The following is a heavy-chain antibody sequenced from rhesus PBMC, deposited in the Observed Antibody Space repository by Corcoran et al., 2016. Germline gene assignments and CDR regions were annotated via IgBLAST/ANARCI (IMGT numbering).Heavy chain of an antibody. CDR2: IYGSGGST. D-gene: IGHD6-25*01. CDR1: GGSISSSNW. J-gene: IGHJ4*01. Sequence: QVQLQESGPAVVKPSETLSLTCAVSGGSISSSNWWSWIRQSPGKGLEWIGGIYGSGGSTEYNPSLKSRVTISIDTSKNQFSLKLSSVTAADTAVYYCARDRGGSRYFDYWGQGVLVTVSS. V-gene: IGHV4-93*01. CDR3: ARDRGGSRYFDY.